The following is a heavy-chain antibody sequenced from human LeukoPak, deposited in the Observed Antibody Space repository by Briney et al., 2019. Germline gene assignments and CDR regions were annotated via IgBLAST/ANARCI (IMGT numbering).Heavy chain of an antibody. CDR3: AKDRGKHYYDTGAYYNWFDS. CDR1: GFTFDDYA. Sequence: GRSLRLSCAASGFTFDDYAMHWVRQAPGKGLEWVSGISWNSGSTGYADSVKGRFTISRDSAKNSLYLQMNSLRAEDTALYYCAKDRGKHYYDTGAYYNWFDSWGQGTLVTVSS. V-gene: IGHV3-9*01. D-gene: IGHD3-22*01. CDR2: ISWNSGST. J-gene: IGHJ5*01.